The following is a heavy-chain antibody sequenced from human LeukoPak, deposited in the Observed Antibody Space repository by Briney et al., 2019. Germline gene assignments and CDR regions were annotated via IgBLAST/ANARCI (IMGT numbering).Heavy chain of an antibody. V-gene: IGHV7-4-1*02. CDR2: INTNTGNP. Sequence: GASVKVSCKAFGYTFTSYAMNWVRQAPGQGLEWMGWINTNTGNPTYAQGFTGRFVFSLDTSVSTAYLQISSLKAEDTAMYYCARDLRGYSYGLGTTFDYWGQGTLVTVSS. CDR3: ARDLRGYSYGLGTTFDY. J-gene: IGHJ4*02. D-gene: IGHD5-18*01. CDR1: GYTFTSYA.